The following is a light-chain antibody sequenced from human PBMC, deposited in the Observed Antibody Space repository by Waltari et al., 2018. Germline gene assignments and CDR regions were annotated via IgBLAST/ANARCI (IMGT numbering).Light chain of an antibody. CDR2: SND. J-gene: IGLJ2*01. Sequence: QSVLTQAPSVSGTPGQRVTISCSGTNYNIGSGPVNWYQQVPGMSPKLLLYSNDPRPSGGPYRFSGSKSRPLGSLAISGLQSEDEADYYCATWDGRVNGVLFGGGTKVTVL. CDR1: NYNIGSGP. CDR3: ATWDGRVNGVL. V-gene: IGLV1-44*01.